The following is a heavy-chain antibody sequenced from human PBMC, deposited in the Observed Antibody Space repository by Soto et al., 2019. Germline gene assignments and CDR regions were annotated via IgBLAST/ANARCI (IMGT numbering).Heavy chain of an antibody. Sequence: PSETLSLTCTVSGGSVSSGSYYWNWIRHPPGKGLEWIGYIYYSGSTNYNPSLKSRVTISVDTSKNQFSLKLSSVTAADTAVYYCASATYDDFWSGYYRLDYWGQGTLVTVSS. CDR2: IYYSGST. V-gene: IGHV4-61*01. J-gene: IGHJ4*02. D-gene: IGHD3-3*01. CDR3: ASATYDDFWSGYYRLDY. CDR1: GGSVSSGSYY.